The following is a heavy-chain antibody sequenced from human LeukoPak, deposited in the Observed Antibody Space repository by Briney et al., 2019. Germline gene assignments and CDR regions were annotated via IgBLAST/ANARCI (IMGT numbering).Heavy chain of an antibody. V-gene: IGHV1-18*01. D-gene: IGHD4-17*01. CDR2: ISAYNGNT. Sequence: ASVKVSCKASGYTFTSYGISWVRQAPGQGLEWMGWISAYNGNTNYAQKLQGRVTMTTDTPTSTAYMELRSLRSNDTAVYYCARWGYYGASGWFDPWGQGTLVTVSS. CDR3: ARWGYYGASGWFDP. CDR1: GYTFTSYG. J-gene: IGHJ5*02.